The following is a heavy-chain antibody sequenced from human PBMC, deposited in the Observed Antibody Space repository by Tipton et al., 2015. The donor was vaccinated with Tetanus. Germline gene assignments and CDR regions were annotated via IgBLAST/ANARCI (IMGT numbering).Heavy chain of an antibody. Sequence: SLRLSCAASGFTFSNYAMAWVRQAPGKGLEWVSGISVRGSHTYYADPVKGRFSISRDNSKNTVYLQMNSQRDEDTAVYYCAKDPASRGWFDPWGQGTLVSVSS. CDR2: ISVRGSHT. V-gene: IGHV3-23*01. CDR1: GFTFSNYA. J-gene: IGHJ5*02. CDR3: AKDPASRGWFDP.